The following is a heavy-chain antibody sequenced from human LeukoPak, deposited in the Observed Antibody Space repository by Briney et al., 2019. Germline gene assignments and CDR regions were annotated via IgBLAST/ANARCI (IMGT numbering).Heavy chain of an antibody. Sequence: PGGSLRLSCAVSGFTFSDHYMDWVRQAPGKGLEWVSAISGSGGSTYYADSVKGRFTISRDNSKNTLYLQMNSLRAEDTAVYYCAKGTASMIVVVVDYWGQGTLVTVSS. CDR2: ISGSGGST. J-gene: IGHJ4*02. CDR1: GFTFSDHY. D-gene: IGHD3-22*01. V-gene: IGHV3-23*01. CDR3: AKGTASMIVVVVDY.